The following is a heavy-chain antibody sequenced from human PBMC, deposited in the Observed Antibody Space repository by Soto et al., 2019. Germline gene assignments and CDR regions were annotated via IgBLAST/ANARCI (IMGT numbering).Heavy chain of an antibody. CDR3: ARRRIGVGATAIDY. CDR1: GYTFTSYG. CDR2: ISAYNGNT. J-gene: IGHJ4*02. V-gene: IGHV1-18*01. Sequence: QVQLVQSGAEVKKPGASVKVSCKASGYTFTSYGISWVRQAPGQGLEWMGWISAYNGNTNYAQKLQGRVTMTTDTXXSTGYMELRSLRSDDTAVYYCARRRIGVGATAIDYWGQGTLVTVSS. D-gene: IGHD1-26*01.